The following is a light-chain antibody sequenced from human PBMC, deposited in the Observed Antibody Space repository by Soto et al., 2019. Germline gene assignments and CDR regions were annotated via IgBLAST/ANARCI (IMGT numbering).Light chain of an antibody. CDR3: CSYAGGSTGV. Sequence: QSALTQPASVSGSPGQSITISCTGTSSDVGNYVLVSWYQQHAGTAPKLIIYDVTERPSGVSDRFSGSKSGNTASLTISGLQAEDEADYFCCSYAGGSTGVFGGGTKLTVL. V-gene: IGLV2-23*02. CDR1: SSDVGNYVL. J-gene: IGLJ3*02. CDR2: DVT.